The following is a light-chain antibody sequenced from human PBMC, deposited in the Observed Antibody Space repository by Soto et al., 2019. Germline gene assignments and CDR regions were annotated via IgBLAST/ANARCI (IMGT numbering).Light chain of an antibody. CDR3: QQSYSTPLT. CDR2: KAT. Sequence: DIQMTQSPSTLSASVGDGVTITCRASQIIGSWLAWYQQKPGKAPKLLIYKATNLQSGVPSRFSGSGSGTDFSLTISSLQPEDSATYFCQQSYSTPLTFGGGTKVEI. J-gene: IGKJ4*01. V-gene: IGKV1-5*03. CDR1: QIIGSW.